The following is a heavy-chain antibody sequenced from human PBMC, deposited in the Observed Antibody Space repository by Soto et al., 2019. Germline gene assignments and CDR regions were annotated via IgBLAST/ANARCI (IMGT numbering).Heavy chain of an antibody. Sequence: PGGSLRLACAASGFTLSSYAMHWVRQAPGKGLEWVAVISYDGSNKYYSDSVKGRFTISRDNSKNTPYLQMNSLRAEDTAVYYCARPHSYYDRGPDIWGQGTMVTVSS. D-gene: IGHD3-22*01. CDR1: GFTLSSYA. CDR2: ISYDGSNK. CDR3: ARPHSYYDRGPDI. J-gene: IGHJ3*02. V-gene: IGHV3-30-3*01.